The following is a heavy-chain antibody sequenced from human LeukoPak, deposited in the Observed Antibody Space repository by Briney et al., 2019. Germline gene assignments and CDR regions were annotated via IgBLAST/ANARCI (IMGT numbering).Heavy chain of an antibody. Sequence: GGSLRLSCAASGFTFSSYWMSWVRQAPGKGLEWVANIKQDGSEKYYVDSVKGRFTISRDNAKNSLYLQMNSLRAVDTAVYYCAREEITYYDFWSGYYTGTPFDYWGQGTLVTVSS. CDR2: IKQDGSEK. CDR1: GFTFSSYW. V-gene: IGHV3-7*01. J-gene: IGHJ4*02. D-gene: IGHD3-3*01. CDR3: AREEITYYDFWSGYYTGTPFDY.